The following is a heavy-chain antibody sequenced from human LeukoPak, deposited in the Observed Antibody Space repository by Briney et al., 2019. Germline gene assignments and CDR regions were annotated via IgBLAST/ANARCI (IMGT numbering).Heavy chain of an antibody. CDR3: ARDRSGWYVLDY. V-gene: IGHV4-4*07. CDR2: IYTSGST. Sequence: SETLSLTCAVYGGSFSGYYWSWIRQPAGKGLEWIGRIYTSGSTNYNPSLKSRVTMSVDTSKNQFSLKLSSVTAADTAVYYCARDRSGWYVLDYWGQGTLVTVSS. D-gene: IGHD6-19*01. CDR1: GGSFSGYY. J-gene: IGHJ4*02.